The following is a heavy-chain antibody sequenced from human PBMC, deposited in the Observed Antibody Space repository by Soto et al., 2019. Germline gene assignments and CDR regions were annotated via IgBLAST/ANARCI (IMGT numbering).Heavy chain of an antibody. J-gene: IGHJ6*02. Sequence: GGSLRLSCTASGFTFGDYVMIWFRQAPGKGLEWVSAISGSGGSTYYADSVKGRFTISRDNSKNTLYLQMNSLRAEDTAVYYCAKDLFYGDYLLTNYGMDVWGQGTTVTVSS. V-gene: IGHV3-23*01. CDR3: AKDLFYGDYLLTNYGMDV. CDR1: GFTFGDYV. CDR2: ISGSGGST. D-gene: IGHD4-17*01.